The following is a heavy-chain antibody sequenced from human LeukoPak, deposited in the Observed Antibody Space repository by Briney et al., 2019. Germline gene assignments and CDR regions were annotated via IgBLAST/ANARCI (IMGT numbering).Heavy chain of an antibody. CDR2: IYYSGST. V-gene: IGHV4-59*01. J-gene: IGHJ4*02. Sequence: SETLSLTCTVYGGSISSYYWSWIRQPPGKGLEWIGYIYYSGSTNYNPSLKSRVTISVDTSKNQFSLKLSSVTAADTAVYYCARTTTHGGGYGNDYWGQGTLVTVSS. CDR1: GGSISSYY. D-gene: IGHD5-12*01. CDR3: ARTTTHGGGYGNDY.